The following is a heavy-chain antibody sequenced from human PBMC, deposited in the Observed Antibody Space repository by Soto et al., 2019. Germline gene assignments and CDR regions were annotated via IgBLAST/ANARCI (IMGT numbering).Heavy chain of an antibody. V-gene: IGHV3-66*01. D-gene: IGHD1-1*01. Sequence: GGSLRLSCAASGFTVSYNHMNWVRQAPGKGLEWVSVVDTGGTTYYADSVRGRFTISRDNSKNTLYLQMNSLRAEDTAVYYCARNDGGGENYFDHWGQGTLVTVSS. CDR2: VDTGGTT. CDR3: ARNDGGGENYFDH. J-gene: IGHJ4*02. CDR1: GFTVSYNH.